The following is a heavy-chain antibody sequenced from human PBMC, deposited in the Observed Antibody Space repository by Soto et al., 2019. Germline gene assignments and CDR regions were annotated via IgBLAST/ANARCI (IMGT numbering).Heavy chain of an antibody. Sequence: QVQLVQSGAEVKKPGSSVKVSCKASGGTFGSYAFSWVRQAPGQGREWMGGIIPVSGAAHYAQKFQGRVTITAAESTSTAYMELSSLSSQDTSVYYCATALGCRSTSCTLDYWGQGTRVIVSS. CDR1: GGTFGSYA. D-gene: IGHD2-2*01. V-gene: IGHV1-69*01. J-gene: IGHJ4*02. CDR2: IIPVSGAA. CDR3: ATALGCRSTSCTLDY.